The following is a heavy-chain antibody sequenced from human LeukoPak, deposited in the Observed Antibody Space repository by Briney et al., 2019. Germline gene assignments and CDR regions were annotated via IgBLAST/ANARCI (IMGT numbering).Heavy chain of an antibody. CDR1: GGSFSGYY. D-gene: IGHD3-22*01. Sequence: SETLSLTCAVYGGSFSGYYWSWIRQPPGKGLEWIGEINHSGSTYYNPSLKSRVTISVDTSKNQFSLKLSSVTAADTAVYYCARVDSSGYDWGQGTLVTVSS. CDR2: INHSGST. CDR3: ARVDSSGYD. J-gene: IGHJ4*02. V-gene: IGHV4-34*01.